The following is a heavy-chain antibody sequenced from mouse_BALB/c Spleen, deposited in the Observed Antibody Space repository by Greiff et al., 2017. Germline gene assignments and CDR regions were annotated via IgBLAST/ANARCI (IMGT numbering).Heavy chain of an antibody. V-gene: IGHV5-17*02. J-gene: IGHJ4*01. CDR1: GFTFSSFG. CDR2: ISSGSSTI. Sequence: EVQGVESGGGLVQPGGSRKLSCAASGFTFSSFGMHWVRQAPEKGLEWVAYISSGSSTIYYADTVKGRFTISRDNPKNTLFLQMTSLRSEDTAMYYCARFPYGYYGSSGAMDYWGQGTSVTVSS. D-gene: IGHD1-1*01. CDR3: ARFPYGYYGSSGAMDY.